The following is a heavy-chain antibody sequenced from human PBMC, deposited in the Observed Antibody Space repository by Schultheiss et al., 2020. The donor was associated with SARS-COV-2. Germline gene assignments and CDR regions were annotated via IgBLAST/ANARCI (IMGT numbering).Heavy chain of an antibody. D-gene: IGHD2-8*01. CDR2: IKQDGSEK. J-gene: IGHJ4*02. CDR3: ARDALMTFFDY. V-gene: IGHV3-7*01. CDR1: GFTFSDYY. Sequence: GGSLRLSCAASGFTFSDYYMSWIRQAPGKGLEWVANIKQDGSEKYYVDSVKGRFTISRDNAKNSLYLQMNSLRDEDTAVYYCARDALMTFFDYWGQGTLVTVSS.